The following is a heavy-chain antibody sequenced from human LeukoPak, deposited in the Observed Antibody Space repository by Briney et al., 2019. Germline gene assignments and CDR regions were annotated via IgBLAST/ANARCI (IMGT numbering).Heavy chain of an antibody. CDR1: GYTFTSYG. CDR2: ISAYNGNT. CDR3: ARENVYYDSSDYYPRFDY. Sequence: ASVTVSCKASGYTFTSYGISWLRQAPGQGLEWMGWISAYNGNTNYAQNLQVRVTITTDTSTSTAYMELRSLRSDDTAVYYCARENVYYDSSDYYPRFDYWGQGTLVTVSS. D-gene: IGHD3-22*01. J-gene: IGHJ4*02. V-gene: IGHV1-18*01.